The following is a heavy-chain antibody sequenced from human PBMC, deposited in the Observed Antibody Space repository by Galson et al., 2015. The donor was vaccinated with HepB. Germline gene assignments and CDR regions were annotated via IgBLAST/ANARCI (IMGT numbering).Heavy chain of an antibody. V-gene: IGHV3-30*18. CDR3: AKNSGSEPHDYGDHFDY. Sequence: SLRLSCAASGFTFSSYGMHWVRQAPGKGLEWVAVISYDGSNKYYADSVKGRFTISRDNSKNTLYLQMNSLRAEDTAVYYCAKNSGSEPHDYGDHFDYWGQGTLVTVSS. CDR2: ISYDGSNK. D-gene: IGHD4-17*01. J-gene: IGHJ4*02. CDR1: GFTFSSYG.